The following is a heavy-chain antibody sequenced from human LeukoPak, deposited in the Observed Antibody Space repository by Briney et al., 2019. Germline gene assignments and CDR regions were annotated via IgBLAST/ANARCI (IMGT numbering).Heavy chain of an antibody. V-gene: IGHV1-69*04. D-gene: IGHD1/OR15-1a*01. CDR3: ARDGGTGTFDY. CDR1: GGTHSSYT. J-gene: IGHJ4*02. Sequence: GASVKVSCKASGGTHSSYTISWVRQPPGQGLEWMGRIIPILGIANYAQKFQGRVTITADKSTSTAYMELSSLRSEDTAVYYCARDGGTGTFDYWGQGTLVTVSS. CDR2: IIPILGIA.